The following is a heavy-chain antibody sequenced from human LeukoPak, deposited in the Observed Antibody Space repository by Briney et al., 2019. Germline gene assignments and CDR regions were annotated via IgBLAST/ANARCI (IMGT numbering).Heavy chain of an antibody. CDR1: GYTFTTYG. J-gene: IGHJ4*02. CDR3: ARDPHRMATITALFDY. Sequence: ASVKVSCKASGYTFTTYGISWVRQAPGQGLEWMGLISAYNGNTIYAQKLQGRVTMTTDISTSTAYMELRSLRSDDTAVYFCARDPHRMATITALFDYWGQGTLVTVSS. V-gene: IGHV1-18*01. D-gene: IGHD5-24*01. CDR2: ISAYNGNT.